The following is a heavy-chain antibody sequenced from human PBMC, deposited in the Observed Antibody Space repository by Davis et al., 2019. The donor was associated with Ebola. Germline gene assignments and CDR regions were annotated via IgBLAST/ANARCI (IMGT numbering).Heavy chain of an antibody. D-gene: IGHD6-6*01. CDR2: INPNSGGT. V-gene: IGHV1-2*04. Sequence: VSVKVSCKASGYTFTGYYMHWVRQAPGQGLEWMGWINPNSGGTNYAQKFQGWVTMTRDTSISTAYMELSRLRSDDTAVYYCARGGAARNNWFDPWGQGTLVTVSS. CDR3: ARGGAARNNWFDP. CDR1: GYTFTGYY. J-gene: IGHJ5*02.